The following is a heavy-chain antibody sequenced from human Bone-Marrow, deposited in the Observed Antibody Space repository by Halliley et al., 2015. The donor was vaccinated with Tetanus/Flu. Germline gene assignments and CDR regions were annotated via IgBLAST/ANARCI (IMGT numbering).Heavy chain of an antibody. CDR3: ARDMTSDFDP. CDR2: IDQSGTT. J-gene: IGHJ5*02. Sequence: TLSLTCAVYGGSFSGFLWSWIRQSPGKGLEWIGEIDQSGTTNFNPSLMGRASISMSTSKTQFYLKVTSVTAADTAVYYCARDMTSDFDPWSQGTLVTVSS. CDR1: GGSFSGFL. V-gene: IGHV4-34*01.